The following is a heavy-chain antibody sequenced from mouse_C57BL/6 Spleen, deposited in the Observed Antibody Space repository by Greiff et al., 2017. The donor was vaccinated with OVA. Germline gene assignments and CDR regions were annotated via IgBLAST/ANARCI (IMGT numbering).Heavy chain of an antibody. J-gene: IGHJ4*01. CDR3: AREGTTVVAQAMDY. D-gene: IGHD1-1*01. CDR2: ISYDGSN. V-gene: IGHV3-6*01. CDR1: GYSITSGYY. Sequence: EVQLVESGPGLVKPSQSLSLTCSVTGYSITSGYYWNWIRQFPGNKLEWMGYISYDGSNNYNPSLKNRISITRDTSKNQFFLKLNSVTTEDTATYYCAREGTTVVAQAMDYWGQGTSVTVSS.